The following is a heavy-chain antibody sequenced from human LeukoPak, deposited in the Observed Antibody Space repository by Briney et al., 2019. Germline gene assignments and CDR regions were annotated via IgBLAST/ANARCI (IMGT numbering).Heavy chain of an antibody. J-gene: IGHJ4*02. V-gene: IGHV4-59*01. CDR2: MYDSGST. D-gene: IGHD1-26*01. Sequence: SETLSLTCTVSGGSISSYYWSWIRQPPGKGLELIGYMYDSGSTNYNPSLKSRVTISVDTSKNQFSLRLSSVTAADTAVYYCARHGGSYTFDFWGQGVLVTVSS. CDR3: ARHGGSYTFDF. CDR1: GGSISSYY.